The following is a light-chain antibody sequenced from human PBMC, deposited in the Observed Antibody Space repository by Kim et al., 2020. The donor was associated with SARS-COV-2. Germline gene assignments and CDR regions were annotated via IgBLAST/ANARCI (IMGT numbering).Light chain of an antibody. CDR2: AAS. CDR1: QSVTND. CDR3: QQYQNWYT. Sequence: LSVAPGESATRSCWASQSVTNDVAWYQQKAGQAPRLLIYAASIRASGIPPRFSGSGSGTHFTLTISSLQSEDFALYYCQQYQNWYTFGQGTKLEI. V-gene: IGKV3-15*01. J-gene: IGKJ2*01.